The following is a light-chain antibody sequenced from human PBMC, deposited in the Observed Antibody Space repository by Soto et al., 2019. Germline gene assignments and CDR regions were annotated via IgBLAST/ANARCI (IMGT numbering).Light chain of an antibody. CDR1: QSCSSY. CDR3: QQYGSPPLA. J-gene: IGKJ4*01. V-gene: IGKV3-20*01. Sequence: EIVLPQSPGTLSLSQGERATLSCRASQSCSSYLALYQQKPGKAPRLLMYGASSKATGTPDRFRVSGSGTDFTVTISRLEPEDCALYFCQQYGSPPLAFGEGTQGDI. CDR2: GAS.